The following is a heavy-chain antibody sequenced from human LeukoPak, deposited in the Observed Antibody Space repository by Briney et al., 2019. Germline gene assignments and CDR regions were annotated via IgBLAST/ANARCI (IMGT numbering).Heavy chain of an antibody. Sequence: SETLSLTCNVSGGSISSYYWSWIRQHPGKGLEWIGYIYYSGSTNYNPSLKSRVTISVDTSKNQFSLKLSSVTAADTAVYYCAGGTAMVSTDYWGQGTLVTVSS. CDR2: IYYSGST. CDR3: AGGTAMVSTDY. J-gene: IGHJ4*02. V-gene: IGHV4-59*01. D-gene: IGHD5-18*01. CDR1: GGSISSYY.